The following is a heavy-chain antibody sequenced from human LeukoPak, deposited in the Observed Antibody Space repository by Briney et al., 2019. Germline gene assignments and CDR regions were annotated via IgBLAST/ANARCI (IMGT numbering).Heavy chain of an antibody. V-gene: IGHV3-23*01. CDR3: ATGCVGIPNCKTTGYAH. Sequence: GGSLRLSCAASGFTVSIYGMNWVRQAPGKGLEWVSGMNNSGRNTYYSDPVKGRLTIARDNAESTECLQKNSVTAEETAQYYCATGCVGIPNCKTTGYAHWGQGPLVTVSS. J-gene: IGHJ4*02. CDR2: MNNSGRNT. D-gene: IGHD2-21*01. CDR1: GFTVSIYG.